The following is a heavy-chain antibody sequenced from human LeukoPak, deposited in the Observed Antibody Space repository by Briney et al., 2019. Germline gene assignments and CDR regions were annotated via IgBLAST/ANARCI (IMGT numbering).Heavy chain of an antibody. D-gene: IGHD6-19*01. CDR1: GFSFSTYA. J-gene: IGHJ4*02. V-gene: IGHV3-30*04. CDR3: ARDKDHGDSRGWDSFDY. Sequence: GGSLRLSCTASGFSFSTYALHWVRQAPGKGLEWVAVISHDGSNKYNADSVKGRFTISRDNSKNTLYLQMNILRAEDSAIYYCARDKDHGDSRGWDSFDYWGLGTLVTVSS. CDR2: ISHDGSNK.